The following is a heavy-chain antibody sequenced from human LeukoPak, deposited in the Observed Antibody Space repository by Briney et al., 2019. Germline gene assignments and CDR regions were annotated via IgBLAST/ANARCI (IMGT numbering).Heavy chain of an antibody. Sequence: GGSLRLSCAASGFTFSNAWMSWVRQAPGKGLEWVAVISYDGSNKYYADSVKGRFTISRDNSKNTLYLQMNSLRAEDTAVYYCARAAPGYCSGGSCYQAYYYYYGMDVWGQGTTVTVSS. D-gene: IGHD2-15*01. CDR1: GFTFSNAW. V-gene: IGHV3-30*03. J-gene: IGHJ6*02. CDR2: ISYDGSNK. CDR3: ARAAPGYCSGGSCYQAYYYYYGMDV.